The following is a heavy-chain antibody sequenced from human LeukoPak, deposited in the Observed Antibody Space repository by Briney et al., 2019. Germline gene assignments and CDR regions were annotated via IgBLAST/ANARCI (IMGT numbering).Heavy chain of an antibody. V-gene: IGHV3-7*03. Sequence: PGGSLRLSCAASGFSFSSYWMSWVRQAPGKGLEWVATIKQDGGEKYYVDSVKGRFTISRDNAKNSLHLQMNSLRGDGTAVYFCARDSGGPYYYGSGSYSNPGYFDYWGQGTLVTVSS. D-gene: IGHD3-10*01. CDR3: ARDSGGPYYYGSGSYSNPGYFDY. CDR2: IKQDGGEK. J-gene: IGHJ4*02. CDR1: GFSFSSYW.